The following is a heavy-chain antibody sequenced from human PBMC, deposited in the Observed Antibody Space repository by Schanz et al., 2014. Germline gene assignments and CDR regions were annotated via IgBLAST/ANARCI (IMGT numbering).Heavy chain of an antibody. J-gene: IGHJ4*02. V-gene: IGHV1-8*02. CDR2: MNPNSGNP. Sequence: QVQLVQSGAEVKKPGASVKGSCKASGYTFSSYGITWVRQAPGQGLEWLDWMNPNSGNPGFAQKFRSKVTMTRNTSMITAYIELHILTSEDAAVYYCAGGRTFDYWGQGTLVTVSS. CDR1: GYTFSSYG. CDR3: AGGRTFDY.